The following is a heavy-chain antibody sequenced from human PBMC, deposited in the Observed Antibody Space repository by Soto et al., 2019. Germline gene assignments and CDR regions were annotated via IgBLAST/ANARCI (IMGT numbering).Heavy chain of an antibody. V-gene: IGHV3-30-3*01. CDR2: ISYDGSNK. CDR1: GFTFSSYA. J-gene: IGHJ4*02. CDR3: ARGRYYFDY. Sequence: GGSLRLSCAASGFTFSSYAMHWVRQAPGKGLEWVAVISYDGSNKYYADSVKGRFTISRDNSKNTLYLQMNSLRAEDTAVYYCARGRYYFDYWGQGTLVTAPQ. D-gene: IGHD3-9*01.